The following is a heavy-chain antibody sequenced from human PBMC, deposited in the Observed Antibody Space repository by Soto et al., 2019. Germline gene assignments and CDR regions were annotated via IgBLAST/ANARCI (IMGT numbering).Heavy chain of an antibody. D-gene: IGHD3-3*01. V-gene: IGHV3-23*01. J-gene: IGHJ4*02. CDR2: ISGSDGKT. CDR3: ARWSYLDY. Sequence: PGGSLRLSCAASGFSFGSYALSWVRQAPGKGLEWFSTISGSDGKTFYADSVKGRFSISRDTSQNTLYLQMNSLRADDTAIYYCARWSYLDYWGQGTRVPVSS. CDR1: GFSFGSYA.